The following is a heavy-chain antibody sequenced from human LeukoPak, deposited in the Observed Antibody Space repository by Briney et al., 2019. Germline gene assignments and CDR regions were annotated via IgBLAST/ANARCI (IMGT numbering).Heavy chain of an antibody. D-gene: IGHD3-3*01. CDR2: ISSSSSYI. Sequence: GGSLRLSCAASGFTFSSYSMNWVRQAPGKGLEWVSSISSSSSYIYYADSVKGRFTISRDNAKNSLYLQMNSLRAEDTAVYYCARYITLFGVVYSSRGKAFDNWGQGTMVTVSS. J-gene: IGHJ3*02. V-gene: IGHV3-21*01. CDR1: GFTFSSYS. CDR3: ARYITLFGVVYSSRGKAFDN.